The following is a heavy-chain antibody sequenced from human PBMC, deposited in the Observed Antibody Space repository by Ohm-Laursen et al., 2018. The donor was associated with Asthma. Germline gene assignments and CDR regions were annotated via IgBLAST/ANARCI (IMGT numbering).Heavy chain of an antibody. D-gene: IGHD4-17*01. J-gene: IGHJ3*02. CDR2: IKQDGSEK. V-gene: IGHV3-7*05. Sequence: GSLRLSCTASGFTFSSYWMSWVRQAPGKGLEWVANIKQDGSEKYYVDSVKGRFTISRDNAKNSLYLQMNSLRAEDTAVYYCAGDSTRYGDLGSDAFDIWGQGTMVTVSS. CDR3: AGDSTRYGDLGSDAFDI. CDR1: GFTFSSYW.